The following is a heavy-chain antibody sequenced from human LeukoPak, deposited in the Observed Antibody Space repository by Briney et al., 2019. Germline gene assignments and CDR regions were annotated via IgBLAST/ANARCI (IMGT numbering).Heavy chain of an antibody. D-gene: IGHD5-12*01. V-gene: IGHV3-30-3*01. CDR2: ISFDGSNK. CDR3: ARDPKGGYSYGWGAFDI. J-gene: IGHJ3*02. Sequence: GGSLRLSCAASGFTFSRNAMHWVRQAPGKGLEWVAIISFDGSNKYYADSVKGRFTISRDNSKNTLYLKMNSLRAEDTAVYYCARDPKGGYSYGWGAFDIWGHGTMVTVSS. CDR1: GFTFSRNA.